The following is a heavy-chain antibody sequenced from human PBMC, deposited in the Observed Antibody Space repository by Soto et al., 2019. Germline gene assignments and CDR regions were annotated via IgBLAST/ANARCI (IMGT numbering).Heavy chain of an antibody. CDR2: IWYDGSNK. Sequence: QVQLVESGGGVVQPGRSLRLSCAASGFTFSSYGMHWVRQAPGKGLEWVAVIWYDGSNKYYADSVKGRFTISRDNSKNTLYLQMNNLIDEDTAVYYCARDSGRLIPLDYWGQVTLVTVSS. J-gene: IGHJ4*02. CDR1: GFTFSSYG. D-gene: IGHD1-26*01. V-gene: IGHV3-33*01. CDR3: ARDSGRLIPLDY.